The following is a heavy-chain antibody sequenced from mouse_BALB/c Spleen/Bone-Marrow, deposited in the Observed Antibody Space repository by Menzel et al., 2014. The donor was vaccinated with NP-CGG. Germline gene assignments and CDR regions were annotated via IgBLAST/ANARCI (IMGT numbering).Heavy chain of an antibody. V-gene: IGHV5-6-5*01. CDR1: GFTFNSYA. J-gene: IGHJ1*01. CDR2: ISSGGST. D-gene: IGHD3-2*02. Sequence: EVQGVESGGGLVKPGGSLKLSCAASGFTFNSYAMSWVRQAPEKRLEWVASISSGGSTYYPDSVKGRFTISRDNARNILYLQMSSLRSEDTAMYYCARGGLRYFDVWGAGTTVTVSS. CDR3: ARGGLRYFDV.